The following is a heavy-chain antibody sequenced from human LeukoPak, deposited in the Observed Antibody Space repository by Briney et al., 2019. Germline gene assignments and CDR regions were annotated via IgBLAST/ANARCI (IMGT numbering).Heavy chain of an antibody. Sequence: PGGSLRLSCAASGFTFSSFWMSWVRQAPRKGLEWVANIKQDGSEKYYVDSVKGRFTISKDNAKNSLYLQMNSLRAEDTAVYYCAKSEDFWSGYVHDAIDMWGQGAMVTVSS. V-gene: IGHV3-7*01. CDR3: AKSEDFWSGYVHDAIDM. J-gene: IGHJ3*02. CDR1: GFTFSSFW. D-gene: IGHD3-3*01. CDR2: IKQDGSEK.